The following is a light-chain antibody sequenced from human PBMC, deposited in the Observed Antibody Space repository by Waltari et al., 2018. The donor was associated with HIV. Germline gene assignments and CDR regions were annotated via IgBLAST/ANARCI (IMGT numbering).Light chain of an antibody. CDR3: CSYTGTNPFLL. Sequence: QSALTQPASLSGSRGQSVTIACTGTNSNVGSYNLVSWYQQHPGIARKVVVFAVTQRPSGVSRRFSGPTSGNRASLTSSGLQAEDEANYYCCSYTGTNPFLLFGGGTKLTVL. V-gene: IGLV2-23*02. CDR2: AVT. CDR1: NSNVGSYNL. J-gene: IGLJ2*01.